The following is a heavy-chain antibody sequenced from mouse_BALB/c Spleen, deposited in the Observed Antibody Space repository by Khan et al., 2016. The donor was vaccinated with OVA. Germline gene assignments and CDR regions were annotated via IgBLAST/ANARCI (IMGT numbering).Heavy chain of an antibody. Sequence: VQLQQSGAELARPGASVKMSCKASGYTFTSYTIHWIKKRPGQGLEWIGYINPTNGYTNYNQKFKDKATLTTDKSSTTAYLQLISLTSDYSAVYNCVRDGAYHRNDGWFAYWGQGTLVTVSA. D-gene: IGHD2-14*01. V-gene: IGHV1-4*01. CDR1: GYTFTSYT. J-gene: IGHJ3*01. CDR2: INPTNGYT. CDR3: VRDGAYHRNDGWFAY.